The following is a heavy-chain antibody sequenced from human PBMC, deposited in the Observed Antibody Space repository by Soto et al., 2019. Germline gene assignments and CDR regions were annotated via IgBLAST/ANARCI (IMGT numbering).Heavy chain of an antibody. J-gene: IGHJ4*02. CDR2: ISTSGATR. V-gene: IGHV3-48*02. CDR3: ARFFGNGFDY. CDR1: GFTFSTDT. D-gene: IGHD2-8*01. Sequence: EVQLVESGGGLVQPGGSLRLSCVASGFTFSTDTMNWVRQAPGKGLEWVAHISTSGATRYYADSVKGRFTISRDNAKTSLYLQMDSLRNEDTAVYYCARFFGNGFDYWGQGTLVTVSS.